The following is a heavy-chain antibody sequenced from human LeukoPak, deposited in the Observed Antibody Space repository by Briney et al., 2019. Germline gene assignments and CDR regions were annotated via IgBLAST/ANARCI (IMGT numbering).Heavy chain of an antibody. CDR1: GGSISSSSYY. CDR3: ARRGGGFGELIDY. CDR2: IYYSGST. J-gene: IGHJ4*02. V-gene: IGHV4-39*01. D-gene: IGHD3-10*01. Sequence: SETLSLTCTVSGGSISSSSYYWGWIRQPPGKGLEWIGSIYYSGSTYYNPSLKSRVTISVDTPKNQFSLKLSSVTAGDTAVYYCARRGGGFGELIDYWGQGTLVNVSS.